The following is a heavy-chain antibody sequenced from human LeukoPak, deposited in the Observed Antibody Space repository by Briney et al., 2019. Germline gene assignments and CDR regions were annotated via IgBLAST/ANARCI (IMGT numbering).Heavy chain of an antibody. CDR3: ARVRRNWNYADY. D-gene: IGHD1-7*01. CDR2: IIPIFGIA. V-gene: IGHV1-69*04. J-gene: IGHJ4*02. CDR1: GGTFSSYA. Sequence: ASVKVSCKASGGTFSSYAISWVRQAPGQGLEWMGRIIPIFGIANYAQKFQGRVTITADKSTSTAYMELSSLRPEDTAVYYCARVRRNWNYADYWGQGTLVTVSS.